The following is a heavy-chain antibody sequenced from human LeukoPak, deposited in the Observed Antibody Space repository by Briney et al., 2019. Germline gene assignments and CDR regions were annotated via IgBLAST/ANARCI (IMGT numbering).Heavy chain of an antibody. CDR3: ARDGGYDLLYYYYYYMDV. V-gene: IGHV1-18*01. CDR2: ISAYNGNT. D-gene: IGHD5-12*01. Sequence: GASVKVSCRASGYTFTSHGINWVRQAPGQGLEWMGWISAYNGNTNYAQKLQGRVTMTTDTSTSTAYMELRSLRSDDTAVYYCARDGGYDLLYYYYYYMDVWGKGTTVTVSS. J-gene: IGHJ6*03. CDR1: GYTFTSHG.